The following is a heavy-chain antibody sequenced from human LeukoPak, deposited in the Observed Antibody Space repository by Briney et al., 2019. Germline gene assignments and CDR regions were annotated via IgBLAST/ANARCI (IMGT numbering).Heavy chain of an antibody. Sequence: SETLSLTCTVSGGSISTSNYYWGWIRQPPGKGLEWIGNIFYSGSTYYSPSLRSRATISLDTSRNQFSLKLNSVTAADTAVYYCAKSNGYGLVDIWGRGTMVTVSS. V-gene: IGHV4-39*07. CDR2: IFYSGST. J-gene: IGHJ3*02. CDR1: GGSISTSNYY. D-gene: IGHD3-10*01. CDR3: AKSNGYGLVDI.